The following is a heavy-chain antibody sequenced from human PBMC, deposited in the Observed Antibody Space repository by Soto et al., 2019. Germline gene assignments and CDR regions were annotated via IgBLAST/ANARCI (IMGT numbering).Heavy chain of an antibody. J-gene: IGHJ3*02. CDR3: ARGLITIFGVARDAFDI. D-gene: IGHD3-3*01. CDR1: GFTFSSYS. Sequence: PGGSLRLSCAASGFTFSSYSMHWVRQAPGKGLEWVSSISSSSSYIYYADSVKGRFTISRDNAKNSLYLQMNSLRAEDTAVYYCARGLITIFGVARDAFDIWGQGTMVTVSS. V-gene: IGHV3-21*01. CDR2: ISSSSSYI.